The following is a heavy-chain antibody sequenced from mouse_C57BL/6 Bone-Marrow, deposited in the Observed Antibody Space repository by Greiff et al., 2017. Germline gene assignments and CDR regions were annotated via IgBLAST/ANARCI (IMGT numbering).Heavy chain of an antibody. CDR2: IYPGSGST. Sequence: QVQLQQPGAELVKPGASVKMSCKASGYTFTSYWITWVKQRPGQGLEWIGDIYPGSGSTNYNEKFKSKATLTVDTSSSTAYMRLSSLTSEDSAVYYCAREGYDYDEAYWGQGTLVTVSA. CDR3: AREGYDYDEAY. J-gene: IGHJ3*01. V-gene: IGHV1-55*01. CDR1: GYTFTSYW. D-gene: IGHD2-4*01.